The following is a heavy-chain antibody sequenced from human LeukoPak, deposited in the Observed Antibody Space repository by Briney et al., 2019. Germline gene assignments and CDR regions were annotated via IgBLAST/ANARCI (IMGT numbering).Heavy chain of an antibody. CDR2: IGYEGDT. J-gene: IGHJ4*02. V-gene: IGHV3-64*01. D-gene: IGHD6-19*01. Sequence: GGSLRLSCAAPGFTISSDSMHWVRQAPGKGLEYVSPIGYEGDTYYANSVKGRFTISRDISKNTLYLQMGSLRPEDMAVYYCARVGGSGSFDSWGQGTLVSVSS. CDR1: GFTISSDS. CDR3: ARVGGSGSFDS.